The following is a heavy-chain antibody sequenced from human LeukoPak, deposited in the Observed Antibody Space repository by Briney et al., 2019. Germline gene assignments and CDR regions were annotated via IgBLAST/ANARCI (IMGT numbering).Heavy chain of an antibody. Sequence: SETLSLTCTVSGGSISSGSYYWSWIRQPAGKGLEWIGRIYASGSTNYTPSLKSRVTISLDTSKNQFSLKLSSVTAADTAVYYCARDRSTPLTPESFDPWGQGTLVTVSS. J-gene: IGHJ5*02. D-gene: IGHD4-17*01. CDR3: ARDRSTPLTPESFDP. V-gene: IGHV4-61*02. CDR2: IYASGST. CDR1: GGSISSGSYY.